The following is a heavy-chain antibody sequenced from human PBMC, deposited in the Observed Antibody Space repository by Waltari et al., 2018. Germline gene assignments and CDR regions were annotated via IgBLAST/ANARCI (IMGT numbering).Heavy chain of an antibody. CDR1: GFTFSRYK. CDR3: AKDVGSGTYYDY. V-gene: IGHV3-23*01. CDR2: IGGSGGST. Sequence: EVHLLESGGGLVQPGGSLRLSCEATGFTFSRYKMNWVRQVPGKGLEWVSGIGGSGGSTYYADSVKGRFTISRDNSKNTLYLQMNSLRVEDTALYYCAKDVGSGTYYDYWGQGTLVTVSS. J-gene: IGHJ4*02. D-gene: IGHD3-10*01.